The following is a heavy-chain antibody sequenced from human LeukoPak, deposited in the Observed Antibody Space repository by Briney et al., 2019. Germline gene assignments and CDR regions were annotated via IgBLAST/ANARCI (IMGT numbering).Heavy chain of an antibody. CDR3: ARVQWELRGVGSYFDY. V-gene: IGHV3-7*01. J-gene: IGHJ4*02. CDR2: INEDGSEK. CDR1: GFTLSSYW. D-gene: IGHD1-26*01. Sequence: PGGSLRLSCAASGFTLSSYWMNWVRQAPGKGLECVANINEDGSEKYYVDSVKGRFTISRDNAKNSLYLQMNSLRAEDTAVYYCARVQWELRGVGSYFDYWGQGTLVTVSS.